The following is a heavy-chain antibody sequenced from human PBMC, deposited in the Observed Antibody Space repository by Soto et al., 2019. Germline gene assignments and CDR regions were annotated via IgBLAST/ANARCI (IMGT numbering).Heavy chain of an antibody. CDR1: GFIFSNAW. V-gene: IGHV3-15*01. D-gene: IGHD6-13*01. CDR3: TTGWSSRDY. J-gene: IGHJ4*02. Sequence: EVQLVESGGGLVKPGGSLRLSCAASGFIFSNAWMNWVRQAPGKGREWVGRIRSKSDGGTTDYAAPVEGRFIISRDDSKNMLYLQMNSLKIEDTAVYYCTTGWSSRDYWGQGTLVTVSS. CDR2: IRSKSDGGTT.